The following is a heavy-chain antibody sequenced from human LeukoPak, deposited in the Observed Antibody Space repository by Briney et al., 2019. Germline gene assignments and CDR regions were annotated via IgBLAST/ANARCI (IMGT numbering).Heavy chain of an antibody. CDR1: GFTFSNAW. J-gene: IGHJ4*02. Sequence: GGSLRLSCAASGFTFSNAWMSWVREAPGKGLEWVGRITGKTDGGATHYAATVKGRFTISRDGSKNTLYLQMNSLKTEDTAVYYRTTEAYYYDSGAIKYFDYWGQGTLVTVVS. CDR3: TTEAYYYDSGAIKYFDY. CDR2: ITGKTDGGAT. V-gene: IGHV3-15*01. D-gene: IGHD3-22*01.